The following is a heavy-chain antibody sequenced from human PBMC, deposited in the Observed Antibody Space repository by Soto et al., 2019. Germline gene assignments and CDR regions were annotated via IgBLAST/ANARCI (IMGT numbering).Heavy chain of an antibody. CDR2: ISGSSGSA. V-gene: IGHV3-23*01. D-gene: IGHD3-16*02. J-gene: IGHJ4*02. CDR1: GFALASYG. Sequence: EVQVFESGGGLVQPGGSLRLACAASGFALASYGMSWVRQAPGRGLDWVSAISGSSGSAYYAGAVKRRFTISRDNSKTPAYSQVNSLPAEDTTIYYCATIRVVIVGGRDYWGEWTLVTVSS. CDR3: ATIRVVIVGGRDY.